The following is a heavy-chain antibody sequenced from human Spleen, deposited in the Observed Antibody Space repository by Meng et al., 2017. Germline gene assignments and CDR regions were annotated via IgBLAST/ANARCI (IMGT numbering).Heavy chain of an antibody. CDR1: GVSFSGYY. CDR3: ARGLLLAALRN. D-gene: IGHD6-6*01. V-gene: IGHV4-34*01. J-gene: IGHJ4*02. CDR2: INHSGGT. Sequence: QVKLPQWGAGMFKPAGALFLSCAVYGVSFSGYYWSWIRQPPGKGLEWIGEINHSGGTNYNPSLKSRVTISVDMSKNQFSLKLSSVTAADTAVYYCARGLLLAALRNWGQGTLVTVSS.